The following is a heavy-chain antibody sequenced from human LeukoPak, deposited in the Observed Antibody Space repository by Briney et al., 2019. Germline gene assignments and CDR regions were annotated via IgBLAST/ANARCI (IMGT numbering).Heavy chain of an antibody. Sequence: GGSLRLSYAASGFTFSSYGINWVRQAPGKGLEWVSAISAGGDTTLYAESVKGRFTISRDNSRNTLYLQMNNVRAEDTAIYHCARWIYYFDSWGQGTLVTVSS. CDR2: ISAGGDTT. V-gene: IGHV3-23*01. CDR1: GFTFSSYG. D-gene: IGHD5-12*01. CDR3: ARWIYYFDS. J-gene: IGHJ4*02.